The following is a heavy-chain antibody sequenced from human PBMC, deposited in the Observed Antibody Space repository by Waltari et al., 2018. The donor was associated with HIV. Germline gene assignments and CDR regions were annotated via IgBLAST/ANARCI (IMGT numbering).Heavy chain of an antibody. V-gene: IGHV4-34*01. CDR3: ARAVGYDYVWGSYADF. CDR2: VDHTGST. D-gene: IGHD3-16*01. J-gene: IGHJ4*02. CDR1: NADAPSFSDYWWSFRDHY. Sequence: QVQLHQWGAGLLKPSETLSLTCAVYNADAPSFSDYWWSFRDHYWTWMRQSPVKGLEWIGEVDHTGSTNYNGAFRGRVSVSVDTSKKQFSLRLSSVSDADTAVYFCARAVGYDYVWGSYADFWAQGTQVTVSS.